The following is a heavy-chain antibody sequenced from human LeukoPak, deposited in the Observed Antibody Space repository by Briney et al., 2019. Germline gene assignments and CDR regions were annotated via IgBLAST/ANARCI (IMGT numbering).Heavy chain of an antibody. Sequence: ASVKVSCKASGGTFSSYAISWVRQATGQGPEWMGWMSPRSGNTGYAQKFQGRVAMTSDTSISTAYMELSRLTSDDTAVYYCARTPPNWGADYWGQGTLVTVSS. CDR2: MSPRSGNT. CDR1: GGTFSSYA. J-gene: IGHJ4*02. CDR3: ARTPPNWGADY. V-gene: IGHV1-8*02. D-gene: IGHD7-27*01.